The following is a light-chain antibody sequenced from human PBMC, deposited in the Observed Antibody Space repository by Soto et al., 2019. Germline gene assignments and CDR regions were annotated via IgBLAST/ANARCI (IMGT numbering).Light chain of an antibody. V-gene: IGLV2-8*01. Sequence: QSALTQPPSASGSPGQSVTISCTGSSSDVGAYNYVSWYQQHPGKAPKVMIYEVSKRPSGVPDRFSGSKSGNTASLTVSGLQAEDEADYYCSSYAASNTFVFGTGTKVTVL. J-gene: IGLJ1*01. CDR1: SSDVGAYNY. CDR3: SSYAASNTFV. CDR2: EVS.